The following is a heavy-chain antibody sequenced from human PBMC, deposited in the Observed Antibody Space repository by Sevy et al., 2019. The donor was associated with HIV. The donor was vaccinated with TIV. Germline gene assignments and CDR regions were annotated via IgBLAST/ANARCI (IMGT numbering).Heavy chain of an antibody. CDR1: GFRLSNYA. J-gene: IGHJ4*02. V-gene: IGHV3-23*01. CDR3: AKGRIPSIGTLGPFDS. D-gene: IGHD6-6*01. Sequence: GESLKISCAASGFRLSNYAMSWVRQAPGKGLEWISTKTGSAGVTYYADSVKGRFTISRDNSKNTLFLQMNSLRAEDTALYYCAKGRIPSIGTLGPFDSWGQGTLVTVSS. CDR2: KTGSAGVT.